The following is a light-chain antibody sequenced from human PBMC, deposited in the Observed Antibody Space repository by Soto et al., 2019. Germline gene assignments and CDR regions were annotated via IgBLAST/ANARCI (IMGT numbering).Light chain of an antibody. CDR2: DAS. V-gene: IGKV3-11*01. CDR1: QSVSSY. Sequence: DIVLTQSPATLSVSPGERATLSFRASQSVSSYLAWYQQKPGQAPRLLIYDASNRATGIPARFSGSGSGTDFTLTISSLEPEDFAVYYCQQRSSWPPTFGQGTRWR. J-gene: IGKJ5*01. CDR3: QQRSSWPPT.